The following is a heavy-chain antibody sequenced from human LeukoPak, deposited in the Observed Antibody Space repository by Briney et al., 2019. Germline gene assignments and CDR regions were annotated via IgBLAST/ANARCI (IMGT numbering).Heavy chain of an antibody. CDR1: GGSISYFY. CDR3: ARVRGSSGSYEYYHYMDV. V-gene: IGHV4-4*07. D-gene: IGHD1-26*01. J-gene: IGHJ6*03. Sequence: PSETLSLTCTVSGGSISYFYWSWIRQPAGKGLEWIGRIYTSGSTNYNPSLKSRVTMSVDTSKKQFSLKLSSVTAADTAVYYCARVRGSSGSYEYYHYMDVWGKATTVTISS. CDR2: IYTSGST.